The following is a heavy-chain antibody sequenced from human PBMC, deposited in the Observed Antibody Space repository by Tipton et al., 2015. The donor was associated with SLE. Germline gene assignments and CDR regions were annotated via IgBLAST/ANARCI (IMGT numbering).Heavy chain of an antibody. D-gene: IGHD2-15*01. CDR1: GGSISSYY. CDR3: AKGSQRGYCSGGSCYPDY. V-gene: IGHV4-4*07. CDR2: IYTSGST. J-gene: IGHJ4*02. Sequence: TLSLTCTVSGGSISSYYWSWIRQPAGKGLEWIGRIYTSGSTNYNPSLKSRVTMSVDTSKNQFSLKLSSVTAADTAVYYCAKGSQRGYCSGGSCYPDYWGQGTLVTVSS.